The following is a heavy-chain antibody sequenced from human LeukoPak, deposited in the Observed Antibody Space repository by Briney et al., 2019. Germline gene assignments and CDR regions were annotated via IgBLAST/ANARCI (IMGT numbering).Heavy chain of an antibody. CDR2: IYYSGST. CDR3: ARHVVGATDEYFQH. V-gene: IGHV4-59*08. CDR1: GGSISSYY. J-gene: IGHJ1*01. D-gene: IGHD1-26*01. Sequence: PSETLSLTCTVSGGSISSYYWSWIRQPPGQGLEWIGYIYYSGSTNYNPSLKSRVTISVDTSKNQFSLKLSSVTAADTAVYYCARHVVGATDEYFQHWGQGTLVTVSS.